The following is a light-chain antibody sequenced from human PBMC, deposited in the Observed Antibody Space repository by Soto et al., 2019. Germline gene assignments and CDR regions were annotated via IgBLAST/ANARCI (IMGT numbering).Light chain of an antibody. CDR3: LQDYNYPRT. CDR1: QDIAIY. V-gene: IGKV1-6*01. Sequence: AIQLTQSPSSLSASVGDRVTITCRASQDIAIYLAWYQQKPGEAPKLLIYAASSLQSGVPSRFSGSGSGTDFTLTISSLQPEDFATYYCLQDYNYPRTFGQGTKVDI. CDR2: AAS. J-gene: IGKJ1*01.